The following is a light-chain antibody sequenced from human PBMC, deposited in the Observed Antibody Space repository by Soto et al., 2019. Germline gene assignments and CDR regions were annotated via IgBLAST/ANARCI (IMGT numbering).Light chain of an antibody. J-gene: IGKJ5*01. CDR3: HQYNNWPPST. Sequence: EIVLTQSPATLSLSPGERATLSCRASQSVSGYLAWYQHKPGQAPRLLIYDASNRATGIPARFSGSGTGTDFALTISSLQSEDFGVYYCHQYNNWPPSTFGRGTRLEIK. V-gene: IGKV3-11*01. CDR2: DAS. CDR1: QSVSGY.